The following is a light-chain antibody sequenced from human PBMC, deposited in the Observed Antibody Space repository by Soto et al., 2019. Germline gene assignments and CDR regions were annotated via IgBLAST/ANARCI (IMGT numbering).Light chain of an antibody. CDR2: DAS. CDR1: QSISSW. J-gene: IGKJ2*01. V-gene: IGKV1-5*01. CDR3: LQYNSYA. Sequence: DIQMTQSPSTLSASVGDRVTITCRASQSISSWLAWYQQKPGKAPKLLIYDASSLESGVPSRFSGSGSGTEFTLTISSLQPDDFATYYCLQYNSYAFGQGTKLEIK.